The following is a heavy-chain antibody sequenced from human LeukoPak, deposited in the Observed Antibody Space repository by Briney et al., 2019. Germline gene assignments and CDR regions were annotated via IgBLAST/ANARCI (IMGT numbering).Heavy chain of an antibody. D-gene: IGHD2-2*02. Sequence: ASVKVSCKSSGGSFSTYAVNWVRQAPGQGLEWMGWINPNSGGTNYAQKFQGRVTMTRDTSISTAYMELSRLRSDDTAVYYCARDDSLVVVPAAIVEYWGQGTLVTASS. V-gene: IGHV1-2*02. J-gene: IGHJ4*02. CDR1: GGSFSTYA. CDR2: INPNSGGT. CDR3: ARDDSLVVVPAAIVEY.